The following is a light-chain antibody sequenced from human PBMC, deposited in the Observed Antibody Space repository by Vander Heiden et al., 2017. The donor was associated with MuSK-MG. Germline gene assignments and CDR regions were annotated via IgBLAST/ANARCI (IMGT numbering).Light chain of an antibody. CDR2: GAS. CDR3: QQYYSSLWT. J-gene: IGKJ1*01. V-gene: IGKV3-20*01. Sequence: EIVLTQSPGTLSLSPGERATLSCRASQSIRSNYLAWYQQKPGQAPRLLIYGASSRATGIPDRFSGSGSGTDFTLTITRLGPEDFAVYYCQQYYSSLWTFGQGTKVEVK. CDR1: QSIRSNY.